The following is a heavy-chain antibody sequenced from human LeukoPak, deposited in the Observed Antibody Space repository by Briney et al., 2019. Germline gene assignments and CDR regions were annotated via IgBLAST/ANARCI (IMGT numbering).Heavy chain of an antibody. CDR1: GFTFSTYA. V-gene: IGHV3-30*04. J-gene: IGHJ4*02. D-gene: IGHD6-19*01. CDR2: IPYDGSNK. Sequence: GGSLRLSCAASGFTFSTYAMHWVRQAPGKGLEWVAVIPYDGSNKYYADSVKGRFTISRENSKNRLYLQMNSLRAEDTAVYYCATLSSGWSCLDYWGQGTLVTVSS. CDR3: ATLSSGWSCLDY.